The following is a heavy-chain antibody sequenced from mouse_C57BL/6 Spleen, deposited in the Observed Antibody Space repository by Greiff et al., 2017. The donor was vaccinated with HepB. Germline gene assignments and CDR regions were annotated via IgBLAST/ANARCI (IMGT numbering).Heavy chain of an antibody. CDR1: GYTFTDYY. Sequence: EVKLMESGPVLVKPGASVKMSCKASGYTFTDYYMNWVKQSHGKSLEWIGVINPYNGGTSYNQKFKGKATLTVDKSSSTAYMELNSLTSEDSAVYYCARLAGTDYWGQGTTLTVSS. J-gene: IGHJ2*01. CDR3: ARLAGTDY. CDR2: INPYNGGT. V-gene: IGHV1-19*01. D-gene: IGHD4-1*01.